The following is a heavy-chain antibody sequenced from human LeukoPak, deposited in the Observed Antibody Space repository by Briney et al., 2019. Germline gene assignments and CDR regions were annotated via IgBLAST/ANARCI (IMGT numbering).Heavy chain of an antibody. Sequence: PGGSLRLSCAASGFTFNSHSINWVRQTPGKGLEWVAVISYDGANKHYADSVKGRFTISRDNSKNTLYLQMNSLRAEDTAVYYCAKLDVLRYFDWLSSIDMDVWGKGTTVTISS. D-gene: IGHD3-9*01. V-gene: IGHV3-30*04. CDR3: AKLDVLRYFDWLSSIDMDV. CDR1: GFTFNSHS. J-gene: IGHJ6*04. CDR2: ISYDGANK.